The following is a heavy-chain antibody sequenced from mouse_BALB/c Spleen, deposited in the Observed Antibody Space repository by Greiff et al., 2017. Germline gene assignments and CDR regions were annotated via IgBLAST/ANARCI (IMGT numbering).Heavy chain of an antibody. J-gene: IGHJ2*01. D-gene: IGHD1-1*01. CDR3: TREGYYCGSSYFDY. V-gene: IGHV1-69*02. CDR1: GYTFTSYW. Sequence: QVQLQQPGAELVRPGASVKLSCKASGYTFTSYWINWVKQRPGQGLEWIGNIYPSDSYTNYNQKFKDKATLTVDKSSSTAYMQLSSPTSEDSAVYYCTREGYYCGSSYFDYWGQGTTLTVSS. CDR2: IYPSDSYT.